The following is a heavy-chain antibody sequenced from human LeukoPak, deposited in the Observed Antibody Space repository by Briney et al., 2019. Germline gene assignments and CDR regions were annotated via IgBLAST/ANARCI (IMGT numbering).Heavy chain of an antibody. J-gene: IGHJ4*02. CDR2: IGTAGDT. Sequence: GGSLRLSCAASGFTLSGNWMHWVRQATGKGLEWVSAIGTAGDTYYPGSVKGRFTISRENAKNSLYLQMNSLRAGDTAVYYCARAYYDILTGSPHFDYWGQGTLVTVSS. V-gene: IGHV3-13*04. CDR3: ARAYYDILTGSPHFDY. CDR1: GFTLSGNW. D-gene: IGHD3-9*01.